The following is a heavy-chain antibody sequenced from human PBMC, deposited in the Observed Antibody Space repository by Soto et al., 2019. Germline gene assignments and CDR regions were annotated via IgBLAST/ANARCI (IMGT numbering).Heavy chain of an antibody. D-gene: IGHD3-10*01. J-gene: IGHJ4*02. CDR1: GGSISSGGYY. Sequence: QVQLQESGPGLVKPSQTLSLTCTVSGGSISSGGYYWSWIRQHPGKGLEWIGYIYYSGCTYYNPSLKSRVTISVDTSKNQFSLKLSSVTAADTAVYYCARDERYYGSGSGPLFDYWGQGTLVTVSS. V-gene: IGHV4-31*03. CDR2: IYYSGCT. CDR3: ARDERYYGSGSGPLFDY.